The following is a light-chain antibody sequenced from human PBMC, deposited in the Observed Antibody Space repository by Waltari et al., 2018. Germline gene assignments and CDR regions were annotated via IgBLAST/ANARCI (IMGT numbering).Light chain of an antibody. CDR1: SSDTGRYNF. CDR2: DVF. CDR3: SSHTTSNTLI. J-gene: IGLJ2*01. Sequence: QSALTQPASVSGSPGLPIPISCTGSSSDTGRYNFVSWYQQHPGKAPKLILYDVFNRPSGVSNRFSGSKSGNTASLTISGLQPEDETDYYCSSHTTSNTLIFGGGTRVTVL. V-gene: IGLV2-14*03.